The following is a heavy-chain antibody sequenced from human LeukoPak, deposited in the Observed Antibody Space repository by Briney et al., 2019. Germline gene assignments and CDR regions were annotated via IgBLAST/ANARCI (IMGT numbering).Heavy chain of an antibody. CDR1: GFTFSSYA. CDR2: ISGSGGST. V-gene: IGHV3-23*01. CDR3: AKALCSSTSCSLDY. Sequence: GGSLRLSCAASGFTFSSYAMSWVRQAPGKGLEWVSAISGSGGSTYYADSVKGRFTISRDNSKNTLYLQMNSLRAEDTAVYYCAKALCSSTSCSLDYWGQGTLVTVSS. D-gene: IGHD2-2*01. J-gene: IGHJ4*02.